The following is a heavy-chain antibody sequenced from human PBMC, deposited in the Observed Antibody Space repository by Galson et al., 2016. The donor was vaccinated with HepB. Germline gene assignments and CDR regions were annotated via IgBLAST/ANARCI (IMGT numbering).Heavy chain of an antibody. J-gene: IGHJ6*02. CDR2: IIPFFAAP. D-gene: IGHD5-24*01. V-gene: IGHV1-69*13. Sequence: SVKVSCKASGGIFSSNAIAWVRQAPGQGLEWMGGIIPFFAAPNYAQKFQDRVTFTADESTNTAYMELNSLTSEDTAVYFCARAYSLYNYHGMDVWGQGTTVTVSS. CDR1: GGIFSSNA. CDR3: ARAYSLYNYHGMDV.